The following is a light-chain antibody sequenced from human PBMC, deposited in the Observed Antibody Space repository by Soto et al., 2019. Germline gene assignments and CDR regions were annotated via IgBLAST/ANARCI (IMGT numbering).Light chain of an antibody. J-gene: IGLJ2*01. Sequence: NFMLTQPHSVSESPGKTVTISCTRSSGSIASNYVQWYQQRPGSAPTTVIFEDNQRPSGVPDRFSGSIDSSSNSVSLTISGMKTEDEADYYCQSYDSRNVVFGGGTKVTVL. CDR3: QSYDSRNVV. CDR2: EDN. V-gene: IGLV6-57*03. CDR1: SGSIASNY.